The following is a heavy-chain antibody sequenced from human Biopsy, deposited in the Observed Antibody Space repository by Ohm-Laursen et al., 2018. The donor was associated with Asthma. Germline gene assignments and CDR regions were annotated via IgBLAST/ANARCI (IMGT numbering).Heavy chain of an antibody. CDR2: ISYTGSA. CDR1: GGSMSSSSYY. J-gene: IGHJ4*02. V-gene: IGHV4-39*01. CDR3: ARHWDWGSFFDY. Sequence: SDTLSLTCTVSGGSMSSSSYYWGWIRQPPGKGLERMGSISYTGSAYHNPSLKSRVTISVDTSKNHFPLKLSSVTAADTAVYYCARHWDWGSFFDYWGQGTPVTVSS. D-gene: IGHD7-27*01.